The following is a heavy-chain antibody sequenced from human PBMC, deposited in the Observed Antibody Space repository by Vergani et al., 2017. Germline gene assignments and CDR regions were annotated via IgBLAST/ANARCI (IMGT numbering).Heavy chain of an antibody. J-gene: IGHJ4*02. CDR1: GYTFTSYY. Sequence: QVQLVQSGAEVKKPGASVKVSCKASGYTFTSYYMHWVRQAPGQGLEWMGIINPSGGSTSYAQKFQGRVTITRDTSTSTVYMELSSLRSEDTAVYYCARVSLIVGATGGFDYWGQGTLVTVSS. CDR3: ARVSLIVGATGGFDY. V-gene: IGHV1-46*03. D-gene: IGHD1-26*01. CDR2: INPSGGST.